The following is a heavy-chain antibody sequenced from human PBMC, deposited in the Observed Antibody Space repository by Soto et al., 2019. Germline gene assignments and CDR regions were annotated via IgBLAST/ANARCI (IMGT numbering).Heavy chain of an antibody. V-gene: IGHV2-5*01. CDR3: AHSFYDSSGYYVPDAFDI. J-gene: IGHJ3*02. CDR2: IYVNDDK. CDR1: GFSLSTSGVG. Sequence: QITLKESGPTLVKPTQTLTLTCTFSGFSLSTSGVGVGWIRQPPGKALEWLALIYVNDDKRYSPSLKSRLTITKDTSKNQVVLTMTNMDPVDTATYYCAHSFYDSSGYYVPDAFDIWGQGTMVTVSS. D-gene: IGHD3-22*01.